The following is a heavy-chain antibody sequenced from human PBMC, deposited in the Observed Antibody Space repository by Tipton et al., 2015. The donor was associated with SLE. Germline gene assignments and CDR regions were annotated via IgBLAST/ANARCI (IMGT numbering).Heavy chain of an antibody. CDR2: ISGSGDST. J-gene: IGHJ4*02. CDR1: GFTFNSYG. CDR3: AKGLGTYDTSFLDH. D-gene: IGHD3-3*01. Sequence: SLRLSCAASGFTFNSYGMSWVRQAPGEGLEWVSTISGSGDSTHYADSVKGRFTISRDNDKNMLYLQMNSLRAEDTAVYYCAKGLGTYDTSFLDHWGQGTLVTVSS. V-gene: IGHV3-23*01.